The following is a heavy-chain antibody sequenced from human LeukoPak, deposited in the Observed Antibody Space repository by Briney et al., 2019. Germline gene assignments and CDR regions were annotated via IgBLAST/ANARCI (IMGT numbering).Heavy chain of an antibody. V-gene: IGHV4-34*01. Sequence: SETLSLTCAVYGGSFSGYYWSWIRQPPGRGLEWIGEINHSGSTNYNPSLKSRVTISVDTSKNQFSLKLSSVTAADTAVYYCARGPRLRYFDWSSSHFDYWGQGTLVTVSS. CDR1: GGSFSGYY. D-gene: IGHD3-9*01. CDR3: ARGPRLRYFDWSSSHFDY. CDR2: INHSGST. J-gene: IGHJ4*02.